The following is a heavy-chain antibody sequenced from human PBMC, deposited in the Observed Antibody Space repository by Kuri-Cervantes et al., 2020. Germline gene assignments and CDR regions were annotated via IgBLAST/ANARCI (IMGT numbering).Heavy chain of an antibody. CDR2: IVVGSGNT. Sequence: SVKVSCKASGFTFTSSAVQWVRQARGQRLEWIGWIVVGSGNTNYAQKFQERVTITRDMSTSTAYMELSSLRSDDTVFYFCARDVGDYYASRGSRFDPWGQGTLVTVSS. J-gene: IGHJ5*02. CDR3: ARDVGDYYASRGSRFDP. D-gene: IGHD3-22*01. CDR1: GFTFTSSA. V-gene: IGHV1-58*01.